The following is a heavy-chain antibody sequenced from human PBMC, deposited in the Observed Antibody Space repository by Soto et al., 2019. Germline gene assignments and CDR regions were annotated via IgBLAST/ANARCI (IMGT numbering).Heavy chain of an antibody. CDR3: GKCWSRSYSSSWYYFDY. Sequence: EVQLLESGGGLVQPGGSLRLSCAASGFTFSSYAMSWVRQAPGKGLEWVSAISGSGGSTYYADSVKGRFTISRDNSKNTLYLQMNSLRAEDTAVYYCGKCWSRSYSSSWYYFDYWGQGTLVTVSS. CDR1: GFTFSSYA. CDR2: ISGSGGST. J-gene: IGHJ4*02. V-gene: IGHV3-23*01. D-gene: IGHD6-13*01.